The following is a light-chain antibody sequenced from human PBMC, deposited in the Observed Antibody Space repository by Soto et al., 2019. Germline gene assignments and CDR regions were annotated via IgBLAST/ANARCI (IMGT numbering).Light chain of an antibody. CDR1: RSDVGGYNY. V-gene: IGLV2-8*01. J-gene: IGLJ1*01. Sequence: QSVLTQPPSASGSPGQSVTISCTGTRSDVGGYNYVSWYQQHPGKAPKLMIYEVNQRPSGVPDRFSGSKSGNTASLTASGLQAEDEADYYCSSYAGSNNYVFGTGTKLTVL. CDR3: SSYAGSNNYV. CDR2: EVN.